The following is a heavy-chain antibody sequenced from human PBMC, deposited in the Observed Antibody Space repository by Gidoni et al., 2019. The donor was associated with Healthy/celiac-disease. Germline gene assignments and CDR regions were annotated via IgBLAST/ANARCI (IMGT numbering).Heavy chain of an antibody. CDR2: IRRKIYCGST. V-gene: IGHV3-49*03. CDR3: SRDLTATFPYNFDY. Sequence: EVQLVEYGGGLVQPGRALRLSCTAAGFTVGGDAMSWFRQAPGKGLECVGLIRRKIYCGSTEYAASVKGRFIISRDDSKIIAYLQMNSLKTEDTALYYCSRDLTATFPYNFDYWGQGTLVTVSS. CDR1: GFTVGGDA. J-gene: IGHJ4*02. D-gene: IGHD3-16*01.